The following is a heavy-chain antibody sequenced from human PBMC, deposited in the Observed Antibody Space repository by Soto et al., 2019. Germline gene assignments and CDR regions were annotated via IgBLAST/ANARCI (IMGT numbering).Heavy chain of an antibody. CDR1: GCTFSSYA. V-gene: IGHV1-69*01. Sequence: QVQLVQSGAEVKKPGSSVKVSCKSSGCTFSSYAISWVRQAPGQGLEWMGGIIPIFGTANYAQKFQGRVTITADESTSTAYMERSSLRSEDTAVYYCARGPNQVQESFDYWGQGTLVTVSS. D-gene: IGHD1-1*01. CDR3: ARGPNQVQESFDY. J-gene: IGHJ4*02. CDR2: IIPIFGTA.